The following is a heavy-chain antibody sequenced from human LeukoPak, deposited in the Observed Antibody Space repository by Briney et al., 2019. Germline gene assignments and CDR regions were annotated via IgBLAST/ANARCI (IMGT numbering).Heavy chain of an antibody. D-gene: IGHD3-9*01. Sequence: GGSLRLSCAASGFTFSRYWMSWVRQAPGKGLEWVANIKQDGSEKYYVDSVKGRFTISRDNAKRSVYLQMNSLRGEDTEIYYCARDRRGILIGSKWFDPWGQGTLVTVSS. CDR2: IKQDGSEK. J-gene: IGHJ5*02. V-gene: IGHV3-7*01. CDR1: GFTFSRYW. CDR3: ARDRRGILIGSKWFDP.